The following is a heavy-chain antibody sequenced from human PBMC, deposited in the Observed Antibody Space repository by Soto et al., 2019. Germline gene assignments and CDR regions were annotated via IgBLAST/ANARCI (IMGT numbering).Heavy chain of an antibody. J-gene: IGHJ5*02. V-gene: IGHV3-23*01. CDR2: ISASGGST. D-gene: IGHD1-26*01. CDR1: GFTFSSIL. Sequence: EVQLLESGGGLVQPGGSLRLSCAASGFTFSSILMSWVRLAPGKGLEWVSAISASGGSTYYADSVKGRFTISRDNSKNTLYLQMNTLRAEDTAIYYCAKDADSGYNWFDPWGQGTRVTVSS. CDR3: AKDADSGYNWFDP.